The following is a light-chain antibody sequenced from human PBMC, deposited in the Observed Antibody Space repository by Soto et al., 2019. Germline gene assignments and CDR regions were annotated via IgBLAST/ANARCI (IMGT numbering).Light chain of an antibody. V-gene: IGKV3-20*01. CDR3: QQYGFSPIS. Sequence: EVVLTQSPGTLSLSPGERVTLSCRASQTVTNDYLAWYQQKDGQAPRLLIYDASTRATGVPDRFSGSGSGPEYTLTITRLEPEDFAVYSCQQYGFSPISFGQWTRVEI. CDR2: DAS. CDR1: QTVTNDY. J-gene: IGKJ5*01.